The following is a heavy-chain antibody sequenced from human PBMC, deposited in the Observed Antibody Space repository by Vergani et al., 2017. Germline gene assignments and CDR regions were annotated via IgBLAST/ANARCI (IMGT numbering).Heavy chain of an antibody. D-gene: IGHD6-6*01. J-gene: IGHJ4*02. V-gene: IGHV2-5*02. CDR1: GFSLSTSGVG. CDR2: IYWDDDK. Sequence: QESGPTLVKPTQTLTLTCTFSGFSLSTSGVGVGWIRQPPGKALEWLALIYWDDDKRYSPSLKSRLTITKDTSKNQVVLTMTNMDPVDTATYYCAHRRSWGKYSSPEGGYFDYWGQGTLVTVSS. CDR3: AHRRSWGKYSSPEGGYFDY.